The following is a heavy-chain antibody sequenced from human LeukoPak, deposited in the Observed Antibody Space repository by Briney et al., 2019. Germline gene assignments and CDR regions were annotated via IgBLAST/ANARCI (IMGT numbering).Heavy chain of an antibody. Sequence: PGGSLRLSCAASGFTFNSYWMTWVRQAPGKGLEWVANIKQDGSEKYYVDSVRGRFTISRDNAKDSLYLQMNSLRAEDTAVYYCARRRGSYSFDYWGQGTLVTVSS. CDR2: IKQDGSEK. CDR3: ARRRGSYSFDY. V-gene: IGHV3-7*01. CDR1: GFTFNSYW. D-gene: IGHD3-16*01. J-gene: IGHJ4*02.